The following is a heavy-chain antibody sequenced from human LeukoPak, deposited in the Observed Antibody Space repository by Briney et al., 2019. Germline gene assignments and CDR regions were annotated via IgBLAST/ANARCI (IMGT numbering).Heavy chain of an antibody. J-gene: IGHJ5*02. CDR1: GFTFSSYA. V-gene: IGHV3-30*02. CDR2: IRYDGSNK. D-gene: IGHD3-3*01. Sequence: GGSLRLSCAASGFTFSSYAMHWVRQAPGKGLEWVAFIRYDGSNKYYADSVKGRFTISRDNSKNTLYLQMNSLRAEDTAVYYCAKDLLAYYDFWSGPPTPNAWGQGTLVTVSS. CDR3: AKDLLAYYDFWSGPPTPNA.